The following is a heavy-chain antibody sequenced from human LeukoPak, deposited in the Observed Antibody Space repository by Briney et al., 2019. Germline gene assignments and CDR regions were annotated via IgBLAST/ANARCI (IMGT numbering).Heavy chain of an antibody. J-gene: IGHJ5*02. D-gene: IGHD1-26*01. CDR1: VGSFSGYY. Sequence: SQSLSLTCAVYVGSFSGYYWNWIRQPPGKWPEWIGEVNESGGTNINPSLRSRVILSVDTSMNQFSLKLISVTAADTGVYYCARGQGATVPKVGKNWFDPWGHGTRVIVSS. CDR2: VNESGGT. V-gene: IGHV4-34*01. CDR3: ARGQGATVPKVGKNWFDP.